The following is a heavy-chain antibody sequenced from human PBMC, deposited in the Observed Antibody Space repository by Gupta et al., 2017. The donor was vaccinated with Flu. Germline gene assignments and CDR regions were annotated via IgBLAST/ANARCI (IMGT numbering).Heavy chain of an antibody. CDR3: ARQILRGFDI. CDR1: GFIFSDYF. D-gene: IGHD3-10*01. CDR2: SRNKENTYRG. Sequence: EVLLVESGGGLVQPGGSMRLSCVVSGFIFSDYFMDWVRQAPGKGLEWIGRSRNKENTYRGEYAASVEGRFTISRDDSKKSLYLQMNSLKTEDTAIYYGARQILRGFDIWCQGTMVTVSS. J-gene: IGHJ3*02. V-gene: IGHV3-72*01.